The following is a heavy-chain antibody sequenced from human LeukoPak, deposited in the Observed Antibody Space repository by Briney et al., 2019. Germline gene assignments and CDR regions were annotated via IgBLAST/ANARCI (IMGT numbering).Heavy chain of an antibody. CDR1: GFTFSSYA. J-gene: IGHJ6*02. Sequence: PGGSLRLSCAASGFTFSSYAMHWVRQAPGKGLEWVAVISYDGSNKYYADSVKGRFTISRDNSKNTLYLQMNSLRAEDAAVYYCARDFGYSSSWYHSYYYYGMDVWGQGTTVTVSS. CDR2: ISYDGSNK. V-gene: IGHV3-30-3*01. CDR3: ARDFGYSSSWYHSYYYYGMDV. D-gene: IGHD6-13*01.